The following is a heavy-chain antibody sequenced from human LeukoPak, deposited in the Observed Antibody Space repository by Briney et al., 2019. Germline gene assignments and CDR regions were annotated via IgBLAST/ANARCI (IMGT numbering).Heavy chain of an antibody. D-gene: IGHD6-25*01. CDR2: ITWNSDNR. Sequence: GRSLRLSCAASGFTFRDCAMHWVRQAPGKGLEWVSGITWNSDNRAYADSVEGRFTISRDNSKNTLYLQMNSLRAEDTAVYYCARKYSTGSYMDVWGKGTTVTVFS. V-gene: IGHV3-9*01. CDR1: GFTFRDCA. J-gene: IGHJ6*03. CDR3: ARKYSTGSYMDV.